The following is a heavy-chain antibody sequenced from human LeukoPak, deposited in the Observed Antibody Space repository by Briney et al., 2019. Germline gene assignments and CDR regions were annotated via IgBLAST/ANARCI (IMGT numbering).Heavy chain of an antibody. V-gene: IGHV4-39*07. CDR3: ARVYSSTHNWFDT. J-gene: IGHJ5*02. D-gene: IGHD6-19*01. CDR2: IYYSGTT. Sequence: SETLSLTCTVSGDSISTTSYFWAWIRQPPGEGLEWIGSIYYSGTTYFNSSLKSRVTISVERSKNHFSLKLSSLTVADTARYYCARVYSSTHNWFDTWGQGIQVTVSS. CDR1: GDSISTTSYF.